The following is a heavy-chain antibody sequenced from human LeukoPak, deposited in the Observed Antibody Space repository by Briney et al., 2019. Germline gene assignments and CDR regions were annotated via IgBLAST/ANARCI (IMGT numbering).Heavy chain of an antibody. CDR1: GGSFSGYY. CDR2: INHSGST. D-gene: IGHD3-10*01. Sequence: SETLSLTCAVYGGSFSGYYWSWIRQPPGKGLEWIGEINHSGSTNYNPSLKSRVTISVDTSKNQFSLKLSSVTAADTAVYYCAREGPRGEFGELLFDYWGQGTLVTVSS. CDR3: AREGPRGEFGELLFDY. V-gene: IGHV4-34*01. J-gene: IGHJ4*02.